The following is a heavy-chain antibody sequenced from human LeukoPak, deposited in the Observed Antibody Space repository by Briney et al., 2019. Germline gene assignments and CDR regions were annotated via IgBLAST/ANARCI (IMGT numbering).Heavy chain of an antibody. Sequence: GGSLRLSCSASGFTFSLYVMHWVRQAPGKGLEYVSGISKNGDGTYYADSVKGRFTISRDNSKNTLYFQMSSLRTEDTAVYYCARDRGLGYCSGGSCYMADYWGQGTLVTVSS. CDR1: GFTFSLYV. J-gene: IGHJ4*02. CDR3: ARDRGLGYCSGGSCYMADY. D-gene: IGHD2-15*01. V-gene: IGHV3-64D*06. CDR2: ISKNGDGT.